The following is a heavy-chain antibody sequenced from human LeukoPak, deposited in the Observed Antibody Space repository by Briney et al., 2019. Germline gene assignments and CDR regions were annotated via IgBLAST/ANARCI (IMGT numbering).Heavy chain of an antibody. D-gene: IGHD6-13*01. CDR2: ISSSSHYI. Sequence: MSGGSLRLSCSASGFSLSDYSMNWVRQAPGKGLEWVSSISSSSHYIAYADSLKGRFILSRDNVRNSLYLQMNSLRAEDTAVYYCTRALSAGAALWGPGTLVTVSS. V-gene: IGHV3-21*01. J-gene: IGHJ4*02. CDR3: TRALSAGAAL. CDR1: GFSLSDYS.